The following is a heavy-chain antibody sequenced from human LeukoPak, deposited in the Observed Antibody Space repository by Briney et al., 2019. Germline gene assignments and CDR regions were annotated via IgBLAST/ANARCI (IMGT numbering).Heavy chain of an antibody. V-gene: IGHV4-34*01. J-gene: IGHJ5*02. D-gene: IGHD2-2*02. CDR2: INHSGST. Sequence: PSETLSLTCAVYGGSFSGYYWSWIRQPPGKGLEWIGEINHSGSTNYNPSLKSRVTISVDTSKNQFSLKLSSVTAADTAVYYCARGGVVVVPAAIVSWFDPWGQGTLVTVSS. CDR1: GGSFSGYY. CDR3: ARGGVVVVPAAIVSWFDP.